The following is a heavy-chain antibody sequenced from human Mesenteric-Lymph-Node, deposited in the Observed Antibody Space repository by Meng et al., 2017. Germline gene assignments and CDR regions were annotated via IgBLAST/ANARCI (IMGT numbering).Heavy chain of an antibody. D-gene: IGHD3-22*01. V-gene: IGHV1-18*01. CDR3: ASGESYYDSSGYYSHWFDP. CDR1: GYTFTSYG. CDR2: ISAYNGNT. Sequence: SVKVSCKASGYTFTSYGISWVRQAPGQGLEWMGWISAYNGNTNYAQKFQGRVTITRNTSASTAHMELSSLRSEDTAVYYCASGESYYDSSGYYSHWFDPWGQGTLVTVSS. J-gene: IGHJ5*02.